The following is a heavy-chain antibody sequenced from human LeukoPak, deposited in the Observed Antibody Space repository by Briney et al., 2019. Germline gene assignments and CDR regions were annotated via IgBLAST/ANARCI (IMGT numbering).Heavy chain of an antibody. CDR3: AKDPIFSGSYGVFDY. V-gene: IGHV3-23*01. J-gene: IGHJ4*02. D-gene: IGHD1-26*01. Sequence: GGSLRLSCAASGFTFSSCAMSWVRQAPGKGLEWDSTIIDSGNSIYYADSAEGRFTISGDNSKNTLYLQMNSLRAGDTAVYYCAKDPIFSGSYGVFDYWGLGTLVTVSS. CDR1: GFTFSSCA. CDR2: IIDSGNSI.